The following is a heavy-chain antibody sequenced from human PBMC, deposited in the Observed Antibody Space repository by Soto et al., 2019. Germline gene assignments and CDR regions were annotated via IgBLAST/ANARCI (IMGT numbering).Heavy chain of an antibody. D-gene: IGHD6-13*01. Sequence: QAQVVQSGAEVRKPGSSVKLSCKASEGTFNSYAIAWVRQAPGQGLEWMGGIIPYYNTLNYAQKFQDRVTVPADDSTNTVYMELGSLRSDDTAVYFCASGASRWSPYFFDSWAQGTLVTVSS. CDR2: IIPYYNTL. CDR1: EGTFNSYA. V-gene: IGHV1-69*01. J-gene: IGHJ4*02. CDR3: ASGASRWSPYFFDS.